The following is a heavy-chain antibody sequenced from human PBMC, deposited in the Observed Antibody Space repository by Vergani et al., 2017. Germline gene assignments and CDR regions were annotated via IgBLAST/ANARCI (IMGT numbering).Heavy chain of an antibody. D-gene: IGHD5-18*01. Sequence: QVQLVESGGGVVQPGRSLRLSCAASGFTFSSYGMHWVRQAPGKGLEWVAVIWYDGSNKYYADSVKGRFTISRDNSKNTLYLQMNSLRAEDTAVYYCARERIQLWFSYMDVWGKGTTVTVSS. J-gene: IGHJ6*03. CDR1: GFTFSSYG. CDR3: ARERIQLWFSYMDV. V-gene: IGHV3-33*01. CDR2: IWYDGSNK.